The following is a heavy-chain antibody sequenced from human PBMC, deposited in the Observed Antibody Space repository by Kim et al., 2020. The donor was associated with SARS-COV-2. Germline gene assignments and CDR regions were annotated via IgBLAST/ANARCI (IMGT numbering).Heavy chain of an antibody. V-gene: IGHV4-34*01. CDR3: ARGRAGVVPAPVLGLGPFYDYYSLDV. CDR2: INHSGNT. J-gene: IGHJ6*02. D-gene: IGHD2-2*01. Sequence: SETLSLTCAVYGGSFSDYNWSWIRQPPGKGLEWIGDINHSGNTHLSPSLKSRLTISEDTSKSQFSLRLKSMTASDTAVYYCARGRAGVVPAPVLGLGPFYDYYSLDVWGRGTPVAVSS. CDR1: GGSFSDYN.